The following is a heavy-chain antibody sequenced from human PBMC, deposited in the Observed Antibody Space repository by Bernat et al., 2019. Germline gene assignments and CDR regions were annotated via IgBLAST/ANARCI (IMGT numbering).Heavy chain of an antibody. D-gene: IGHD6-13*01. J-gene: IGHJ4*02. CDR1: GFTLSSCG. CDR2: MSADGRNK. CDR3: AKDRLGYSPFEY. Sequence: QVQLVESGGGVVQPGRSLRLSCAASGFTLSSCGMHWVRQTPGRGLEWVAFMSADGRNKYYADSVKGRFTISSDNSKNTLYLQMDSLRVDDTALYYCAKDRLGYSPFEYWGRGTLVTVST. V-gene: IGHV3-30*18.